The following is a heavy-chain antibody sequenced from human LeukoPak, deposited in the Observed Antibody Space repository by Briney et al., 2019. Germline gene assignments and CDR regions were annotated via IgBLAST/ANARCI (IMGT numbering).Heavy chain of an antibody. V-gene: IGHV4-59*12. CDR3: AREGYCSGGSCYGFDY. Sequence: SETLSLTCSVSGDSLNTFYWSWIRQPPGKGLEWIGYIHYTGSTSYNPSLKSRVTISVDTSKNQFSLKLSSVTAADTAVYYCAREGYCSGGSCYGFDYWGQGTLVTVSS. J-gene: IGHJ4*02. D-gene: IGHD2-15*01. CDR1: GDSLNTFY. CDR2: IHYTGST.